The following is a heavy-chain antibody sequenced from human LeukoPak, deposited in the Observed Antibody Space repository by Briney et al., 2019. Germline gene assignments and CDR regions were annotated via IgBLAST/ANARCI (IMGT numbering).Heavy chain of an antibody. CDR2: IYYSGST. D-gene: IGHD6-19*01. Sequence: SETLSLICTVSGGSISSYYWSWIRQPPGKGLEWIGYIYYSGSTNYNPSLKSRVTISVDTSKNQFSLKLSSVTAADTAVYYCARGHCGWYYFDYWGQGTLVTVSS. J-gene: IGHJ4*02. V-gene: IGHV4-59*01. CDR3: ARGHCGWYYFDY. CDR1: GGSISSYY.